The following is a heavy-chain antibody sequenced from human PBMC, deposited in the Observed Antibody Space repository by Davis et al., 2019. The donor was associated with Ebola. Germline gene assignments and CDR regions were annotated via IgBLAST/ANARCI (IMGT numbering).Heavy chain of an antibody. CDR2: IYYSGST. CDR3: ARDLRYDSSGSDYYLYMDV. V-gene: IGHV4-31*03. Sequence: PSETLSLTCTVSGGSISRGGSYWSWVRQVPGKGLEWLGYIYYSGSTYYKPSLKSRITISLDTPKNQFSLNLSSLTAADTAVYYCARDLRYDSSGSDYYLYMDVWGKGTTVTVSS. D-gene: IGHD3-22*01. J-gene: IGHJ6*03. CDR1: GGSISRGGSY.